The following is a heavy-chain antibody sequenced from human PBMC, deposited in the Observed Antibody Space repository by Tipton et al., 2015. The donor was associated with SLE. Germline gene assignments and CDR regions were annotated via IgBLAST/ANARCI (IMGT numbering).Heavy chain of an antibody. Sequence: SLRLSCAASGFTFSSYAMHWVRQAPGKGLEWVAGISFAGSNKYYTDSVRGRFTISRDNSKNTLFVQLNSLRAEDTAVYYCARGSWTTTPYAFDIWGQGTMVTVSS. CDR2: ISFAGSNK. CDR3: ARGSWTTTPYAFDI. V-gene: IGHV3-30-3*01. CDR1: GFTFSSYA. J-gene: IGHJ3*02. D-gene: IGHD3/OR15-3a*01.